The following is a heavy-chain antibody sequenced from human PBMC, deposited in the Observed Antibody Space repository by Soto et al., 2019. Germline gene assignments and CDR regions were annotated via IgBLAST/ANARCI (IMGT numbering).Heavy chain of an antibody. CDR3: ARLTVSITIFGVADQDY. Sequence: QVPGKGLEWMGRIDPSDSYTNYSPSFQGHVTISADKSISTAYLQWSSLKASDTAMYYCARLTVSITIFGVADQDYWGQGTLVTVSS. V-gene: IGHV5-10-1*01. CDR2: IDPSDSYT. D-gene: IGHD3-3*01. J-gene: IGHJ4*02.